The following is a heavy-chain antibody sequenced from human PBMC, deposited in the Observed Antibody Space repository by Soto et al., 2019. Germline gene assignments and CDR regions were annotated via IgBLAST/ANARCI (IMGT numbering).Heavy chain of an antibody. Sequence: SETLSLTCAVYGGFVSSVSYYWSWIRQPPGKGLEWIGDMCYSGGTHFNPSLKSRVTISVDTSKNQFSLKLSSVTAADTAVYYRARGVEIDFDYWGQGTLVTVSS. V-gene: IGHV4-61*01. D-gene: IGHD3-10*01. CDR1: GGFVSSVSYY. J-gene: IGHJ4*02. CDR3: ARGVEIDFDY. CDR2: MCYSGGT.